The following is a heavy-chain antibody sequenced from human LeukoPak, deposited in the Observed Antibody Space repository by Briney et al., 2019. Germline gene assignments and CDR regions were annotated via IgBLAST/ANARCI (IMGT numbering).Heavy chain of an antibody. Sequence: SETLSLTCTVYGGSFSVYYWIWIREPPGKGLEWIGEINHSGRTNYNPSLKSRVTISVDTSKNEFSLKLSSVTAADTAVYYCARDGGSNNYWFDPWGQGTLVTVSS. J-gene: IGHJ5*02. V-gene: IGHV4-34*01. CDR3: ARDGGSNNYWFDP. D-gene: IGHD4-23*01. CDR2: INHSGRT. CDR1: GGSFSVYY.